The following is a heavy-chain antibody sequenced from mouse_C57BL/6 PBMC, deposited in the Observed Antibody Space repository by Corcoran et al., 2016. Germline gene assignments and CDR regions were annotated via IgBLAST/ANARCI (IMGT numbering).Heavy chain of an antibody. Sequence: EVQLQQSGAELVRPGASVKLSCTASGFNIKDYYMHWVKQRPEQGLEWIGRIDPEDGDTEYAPKFQGKATMTADTSSNTAYLQLSSLTSEDSAVYFCAKLGLGYAMDYWGQGTSVTVSS. D-gene: IGHD4-1*01. CDR1: GFNIKDYY. CDR3: AKLGLGYAMDY. CDR2: IDPEDGDT. V-gene: IGHV14-1*01. J-gene: IGHJ4*01.